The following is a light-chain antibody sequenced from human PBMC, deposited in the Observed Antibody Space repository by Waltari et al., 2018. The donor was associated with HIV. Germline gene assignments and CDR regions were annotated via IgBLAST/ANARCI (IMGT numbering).Light chain of an antibody. CDR2: DVS. CDR1: TSDVVGYNS. CDR3: SSYTSSDTVV. J-gene: IGLJ2*01. V-gene: IGLV2-14*03. Sequence: QSALTQPASVSGSPGQSITIPSPGTTSDVVGYNSVSWSQQHPAKAPKIVILDVSNRPSGVSNRFSGSKSGNTASLTISGLQAEDEAYYYCSSYTSSDTVVFGGGTKVTVL.